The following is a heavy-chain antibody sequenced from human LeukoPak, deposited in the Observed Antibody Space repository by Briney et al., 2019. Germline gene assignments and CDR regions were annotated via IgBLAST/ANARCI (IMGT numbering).Heavy chain of an antibody. Sequence: SETLSLTCAVSGGSISSSNWWSWVRQPPGKGLEWIGEIYHSGSTNYNPSLKSRVTISVDTSKNQFSLKLSSVTAADTAVYYCARDAAIYNDYWGQGTLVTVSS. CDR3: ARDAAIYNDY. D-gene: IGHD3-10*01. V-gene: IGHV4-4*02. CDR1: GGSISSSNW. CDR2: IYHSGST. J-gene: IGHJ4*02.